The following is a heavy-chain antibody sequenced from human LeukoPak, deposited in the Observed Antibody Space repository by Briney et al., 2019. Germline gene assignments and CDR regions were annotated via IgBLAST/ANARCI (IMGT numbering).Heavy chain of an antibody. CDR3: AGDGGGVSSWVSH. J-gene: IGHJ4*02. D-gene: IGHD2-8*02. Sequence: PGESLRISCKGSGYSFSSYWSSWVRQMPGKGLEWMGRIDPGDSFTKYRPSLEGRVTISADKSLSTVYLQWSSLKASDTAIYYCAGDGGGVSSWVSHWGQGTLVTVSS. V-gene: IGHV5-10-1*01. CDR2: IDPGDSFT. CDR1: GYSFSSYW.